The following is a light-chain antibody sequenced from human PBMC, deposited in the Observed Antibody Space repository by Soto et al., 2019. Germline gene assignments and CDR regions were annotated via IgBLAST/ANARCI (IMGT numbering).Light chain of an antibody. CDR1: SIDFVSYNR. CDR2: EVS. J-gene: IGLJ1*01. Sequence: QSALTQPPSVSGSPGQSVTISCTGTSIDFVSYNRVSWYQQPPGTAPKLMIYEVSNRPSGVSNRFSGSKSGNTASLTISGLQAEDEADYYCSSYTSSSTLVFGTGTKVTVL. V-gene: IGLV2-18*02. CDR3: SSYTSSSTLV.